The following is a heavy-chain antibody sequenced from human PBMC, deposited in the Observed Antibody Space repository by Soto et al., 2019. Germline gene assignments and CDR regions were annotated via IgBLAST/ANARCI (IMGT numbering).Heavy chain of an antibody. V-gene: IGHV3-23*04. CDR3: AKDHNPDYRCPFDH. CDR1: GFTFRTYT. Sequence: EVQLVESGGGLVQPGGSLRLSCGASGFTFRTYTMSWVRQAPGQGLEWFSGIYGGGDGIFQADSVKGRFTISRDNSRSTLYVQENSLSSGDMAIDYGAKDHNPDYRCPFDHWGRGAL. J-gene: IGHJ4*02. CDR2: IYGGGDGI. D-gene: IGHD3-16*02.